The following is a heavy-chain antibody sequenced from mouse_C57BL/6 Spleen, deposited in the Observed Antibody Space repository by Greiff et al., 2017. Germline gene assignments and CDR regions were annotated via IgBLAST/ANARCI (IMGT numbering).Heavy chain of an antibody. J-gene: IGHJ2*01. CDR3: ARGQYFDY. Sequence: EVHLVESGGGLVQPGGSLSLSCAASGFTFTGYYMSWVRQPPGEALEWLGFIRNKANGYTTEYSAAVKGRFTISRANSPSILYLQMNALRAEDSATDYGARGQYFDYWGQGTPLTVSA. V-gene: IGHV7-3*01. CDR2: IRNKANGYTT. CDR1: GFTFTGYY. D-gene: IGHD3-3*01.